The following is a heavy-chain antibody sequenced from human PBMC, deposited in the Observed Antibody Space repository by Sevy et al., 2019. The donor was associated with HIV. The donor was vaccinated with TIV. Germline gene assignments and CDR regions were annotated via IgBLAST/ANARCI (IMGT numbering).Heavy chain of an antibody. Sequence: VGSLRLSCAASGFTFSKYSMSWVRQPPGKGLERVSTLSFGCGEINYADSVKGRFTISRDNSKSSVYLQMNNLRPEDTAVYYCAREGCTKPHDYWGQGTLVTVSS. CDR1: GFTFSKYS. D-gene: IGHD2-8*01. CDR2: LSFGCGEI. CDR3: AREGCTKPHDY. J-gene: IGHJ4*02. V-gene: IGHV3-23*01.